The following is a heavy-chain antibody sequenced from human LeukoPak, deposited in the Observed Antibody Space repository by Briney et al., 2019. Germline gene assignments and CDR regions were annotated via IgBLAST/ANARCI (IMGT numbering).Heavy chain of an antibody. CDR2: IKSKTDRGTT. CDR3: ATDILTGSSSYYYAMDV. Sequence: GGSLRLSCAISGFTFSACELTWVRQAPGKGLEWVGRIKSKTDRGTTDYAAPVKGRFTISRDDSKNTLYLQLNSLKTEDTALYYCATDILTGSSSYYYAMDVWGQGTTVTVSS. D-gene: IGHD3-9*01. V-gene: IGHV3-15*01. J-gene: IGHJ6*02. CDR1: GFTFSACE.